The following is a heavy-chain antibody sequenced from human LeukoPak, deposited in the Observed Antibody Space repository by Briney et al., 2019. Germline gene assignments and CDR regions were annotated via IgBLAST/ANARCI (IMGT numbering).Heavy chain of an antibody. Sequence: ASVKVSCKASGYTFSNYYMHWVRQAPGQGLEWMGMIKPTGGSTSYAQRFQGRVTMTRDTSTSTVYMELSSLTSEDTAVYYCARDGAVSGTSDWYFYLWGHGTLVTVSS. J-gene: IGHJ2*01. CDR3: ARDGAVSGTSDWYFYL. CDR1: GYTFSNYY. CDR2: IKPTGGST. V-gene: IGHV1-46*01. D-gene: IGHD3-10*01.